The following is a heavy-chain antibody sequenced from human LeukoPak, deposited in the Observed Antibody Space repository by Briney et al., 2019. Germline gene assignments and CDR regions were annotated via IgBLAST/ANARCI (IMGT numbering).Heavy chain of an antibody. CDR2: IIPIFGTA. V-gene: IGHV1-69*05. CDR3: ARIRDYYYYMDV. J-gene: IGHJ6*03. D-gene: IGHD5-24*01. Sequence: SVKVSCKASGGTFSSYAISWVRQAPRQGLEWMGRIIPIFGTANYAQKFQGRVTITTDESTSTAYMELSSLRSEDTAVYYCARIRDYYYYMDVLGKRTTVTVSS. CDR1: GGTFSSYA.